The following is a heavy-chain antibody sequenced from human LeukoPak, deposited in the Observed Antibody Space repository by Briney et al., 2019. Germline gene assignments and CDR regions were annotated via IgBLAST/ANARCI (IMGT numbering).Heavy chain of an antibody. CDR2: INHSGST. V-gene: IGHV4-34*01. D-gene: IGHD6-6*01. Sequence: SETLSLTCAVYGGSFSGYYWSWIRQPPGKGLEWIGEINHSGSTNYNPSLKSRVTISVDTSKNQFSLKLSSVTAADTAVYYCARFGDEYSSSSGTCWGQGTLVTVSS. CDR3: ARFGDEYSSSSGTC. CDR1: GGSFSGYY. J-gene: IGHJ4*02.